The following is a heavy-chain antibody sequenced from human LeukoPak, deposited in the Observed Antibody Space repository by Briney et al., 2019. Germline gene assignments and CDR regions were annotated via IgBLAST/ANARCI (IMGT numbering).Heavy chain of an antibody. V-gene: IGHV4-59*01. CDR1: GGSISSYY. CDR2: IYYSGST. J-gene: IGHJ3*02. D-gene: IGHD3-22*01. CDR3: ARDKGYYYDSSGYCPDAFDI. Sequence: NPSETLSLTCTVSGGSISSYYWSWIRQPPGKGLEWIGYIYYSGSTNYNPSLKSRVTISVDTSKNQFSLKLSSVTAADTAVYYCARDKGYYYDSSGYCPDAFDIWGQGTMVTVSS.